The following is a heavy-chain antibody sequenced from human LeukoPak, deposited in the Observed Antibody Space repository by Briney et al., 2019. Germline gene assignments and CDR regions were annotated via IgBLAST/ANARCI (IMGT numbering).Heavy chain of an antibody. CDR1: GFTFSSYA. CDR2: ISGSGGST. CDR3: ARDGTCGGACKGAFDI. D-gene: IGHD2-21*02. J-gene: IGHJ3*02. Sequence: GGSLRLSCGASGFTFSSYAMSWVRQAPGKGLEWVSAISGSGGSTYYADSVKGRFTISRDNSKNTLYLQMNNLRAEDTAVYYCARDGTCGGACKGAFDIWGQGTMVTVSS. V-gene: IGHV3-23*01.